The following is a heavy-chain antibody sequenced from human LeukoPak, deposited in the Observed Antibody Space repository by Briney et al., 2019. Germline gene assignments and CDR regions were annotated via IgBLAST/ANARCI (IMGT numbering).Heavy chain of an antibody. V-gene: IGHV3-48*01. J-gene: IGHJ4*02. Sequence: GGSLRLSCAASGFPFSSYSMNWVRQAPGKGLEWASYISASGSNIYYLDSVKGRFTVSRDNAMNSLFLQMDRPRAEDTAVYYCVRVKGTYFDFWGQGTLVTVSS. D-gene: IGHD1-1*01. CDR2: ISASGSNI. CDR3: VRVKGTYFDF. CDR1: GFPFSSYS.